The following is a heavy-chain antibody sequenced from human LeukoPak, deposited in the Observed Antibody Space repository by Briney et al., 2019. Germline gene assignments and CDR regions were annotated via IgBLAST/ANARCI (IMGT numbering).Heavy chain of an antibody. J-gene: IGHJ4*02. CDR3: AREASGDLYYDGSVGYFDY. V-gene: IGHV4-59*01. CDR1: GGSISSYY. CDR2: IYYSGST. Sequence: SETLSLTCTVSGGSISSYYWSWIRQPPGKGLEYIGYIYYSGSTNYNPSLKSRVTISVDTSKNQFSLKLTSVTAADTAVYYCAREASGDLYYDGSVGYFDYWGQGTLVTVSS. D-gene: IGHD3-22*01.